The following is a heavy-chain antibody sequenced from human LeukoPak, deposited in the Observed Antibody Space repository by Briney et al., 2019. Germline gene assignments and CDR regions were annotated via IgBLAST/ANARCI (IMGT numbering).Heavy chain of an antibody. J-gene: IGHJ4*02. CDR1: GFTFSTYW. Sequence: GGSLRLSCAASGFTFSTYWMTWVTQSPGKGREWVANINEDGSEKYYVDSVKGRFTISRDNAKNSLYLQMNSLRAEDTAVYYCARARQNDCWGQGTLVTVSS. CDR2: INEDGSEK. CDR3: ARARQNDC. V-gene: IGHV3-7*04.